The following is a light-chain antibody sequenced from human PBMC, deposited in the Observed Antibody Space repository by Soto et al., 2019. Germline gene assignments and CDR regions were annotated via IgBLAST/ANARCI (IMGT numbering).Light chain of an antibody. V-gene: IGKV1-39*01. Sequence: DIQMTQSPSTLSGGVGDRVTITCRASQRISTYLNWYQQKPGKAPTLLIYAASSLQSGVPSRFSGGGSGTDFTLTINTLQPEDFATYFCQQCYSSPRTFGQGTKVEIK. J-gene: IGKJ1*01. CDR3: QQCYSSPRT. CDR2: AAS. CDR1: QRISTY.